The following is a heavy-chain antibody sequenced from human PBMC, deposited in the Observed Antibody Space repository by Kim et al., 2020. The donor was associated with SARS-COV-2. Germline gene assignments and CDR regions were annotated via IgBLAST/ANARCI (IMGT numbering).Heavy chain of an antibody. J-gene: IGHJ5*02. CDR2: INHSGST. CDR1: GGSFSGYY. V-gene: IGHV4-34*01. D-gene: IGHD3-3*01. Sequence: SETLSLTCAVYGGSFSGYYWSWIRQPPGKGLEWIGEINHSGSTNYNPSLKSRVTISVDTSKNQFSLKLSSVTAADTAVYYCARLGFWSGYSGVRRWFDP. CDR3: ARLGFWSGYSGVRRWFDP.